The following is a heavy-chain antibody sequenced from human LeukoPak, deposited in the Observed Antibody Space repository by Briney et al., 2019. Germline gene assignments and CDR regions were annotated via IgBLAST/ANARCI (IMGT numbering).Heavy chain of an antibody. V-gene: IGHV3-30*03. J-gene: IGHJ4*02. D-gene: IGHD3-10*01. Sequence: GGSLRLSCAVSGLKFTDAWMNWVRQAPGKGLEWVAVTSSDLNVKLYADSVKGRFTISRDNSRSTLYLQMNSLRPEDTAIYYCAREGYYGSGSPPSLYFDYWGQGTLVTVSS. CDR3: AREGYYGSGSPPSLYFDY. CDR2: TSSDLNVK. CDR1: GLKFTDAW.